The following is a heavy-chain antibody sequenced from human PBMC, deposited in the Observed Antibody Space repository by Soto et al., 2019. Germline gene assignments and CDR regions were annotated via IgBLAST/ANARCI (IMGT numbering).Heavy chain of an antibody. CDR3: AKAIIAAANGGDY. D-gene: IGHD6-13*01. J-gene: IGHJ4*02. CDR1: GFTFSSYG. Sequence: QVQLVESGGGVVQPGRSLRLSCAASGFTFSSYGMHWVRQAPGKGLEWVAVISYDGSNKYYADSVKGRFTISRDNSKNTLYLQMNSLRAEDTAVYYCAKAIIAAANGGDYWGQGTLVTVSS. V-gene: IGHV3-30*18. CDR2: ISYDGSNK.